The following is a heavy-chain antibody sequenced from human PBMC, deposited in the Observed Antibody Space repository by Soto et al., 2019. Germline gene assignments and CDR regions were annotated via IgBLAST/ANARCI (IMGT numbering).Heavy chain of an antibody. CDR1: GFAFDNYA. CDR3: AKYHTPPRFLEWLSWFGP. J-gene: IGHJ5*02. CDR2: ITGNSGGT. D-gene: IGHD3-3*01. V-gene: IGHV3-23*01. Sequence: PGGSLRLSCAASGFAFDNYAMTWVRQAPGKGLEWVSSITGNSGGTYYTDAVKGRFTISRDNSKNTLYLQMNSLRVEGTAIYYCAKYHTPPRFLEWLSWFGPWGQGTLVTVSS.